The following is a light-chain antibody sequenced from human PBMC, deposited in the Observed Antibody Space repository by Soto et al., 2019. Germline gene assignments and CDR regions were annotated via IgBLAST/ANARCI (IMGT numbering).Light chain of an antibody. V-gene: IGKV1-5*03. CDR1: QTISSW. Sequence: DVKMTQSPSTLSGSVGDRVTITCRASQTISSWLAWYQQKPGKAPKLLIYKASTLKSGVPSRFSGSGSGTEFTLTISSLQPDDFATYYCQQYNNYSTFGQGTKVAIK. CDR2: KAS. CDR3: QQYNNYST. J-gene: IGKJ1*01.